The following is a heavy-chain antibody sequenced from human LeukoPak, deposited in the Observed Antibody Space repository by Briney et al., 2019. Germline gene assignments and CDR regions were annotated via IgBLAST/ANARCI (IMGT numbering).Heavy chain of an antibody. D-gene: IGHD2-15*01. Sequence: GASVKVSCKPSGYTFISYGISWVRPAPGQGLEWVGWISAYKGVTDYAQKFQGRGAMTTDTSTSTVYMELMSLTFEDTAVYYCARVNDIAVVAAAAPHYEYWGQGTLVTVSS. CDR3: ARVNDIAVVAAAAPHYEY. J-gene: IGHJ4*02. V-gene: IGHV1-18*01. CDR2: ISAYKGVT. CDR1: GYTFISYG.